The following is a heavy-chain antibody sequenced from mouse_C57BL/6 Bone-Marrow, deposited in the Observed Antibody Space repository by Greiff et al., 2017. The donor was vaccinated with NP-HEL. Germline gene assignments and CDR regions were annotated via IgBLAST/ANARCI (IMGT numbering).Heavy chain of an antibody. V-gene: IGHV5-4*01. J-gene: IGHJ2*01. D-gene: IGHD1-1*01. CDR1: GFTFSSYA. CDR2: ISDGGSYT. Sequence: EVMLVESGGGLVKPGGSLKLSCAASGFTFSSYAMSWVRQTPEKRLEWVATISDGGSYTYYPDNVKGRFTISRDNAKNNLYLQMSHLTSEDTAMYYCAREGGITTVVAFDYWGQGTTLTVSS. CDR3: AREGGITTVVAFDY.